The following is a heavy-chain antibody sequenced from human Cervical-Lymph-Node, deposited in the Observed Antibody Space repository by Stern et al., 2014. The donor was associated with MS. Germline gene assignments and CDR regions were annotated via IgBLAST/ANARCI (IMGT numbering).Heavy chain of an antibody. V-gene: IGHV4-39*01. J-gene: IGHJ4*02. CDR2: IYYSGSP. Sequence: QLQLQESGPGLVKPSETLSLTCTVSGDSITSSSYYWGWIRQPPGKGLEWIGTIYYSGSPYSNPSLKSRVTMSVDTPKNHFPLNLSSVTAADTAVYYCARSFPHYDILAGNRDINFDSWGQGTLVTVSS. CDR3: ARSFPHYDILAGNRDINFDS. CDR1: GDSITSSSYY. D-gene: IGHD3-9*01.